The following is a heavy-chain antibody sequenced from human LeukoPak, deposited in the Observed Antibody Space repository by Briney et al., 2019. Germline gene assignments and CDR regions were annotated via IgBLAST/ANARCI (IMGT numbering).Heavy chain of an antibody. J-gene: IGHJ6*02. CDR3: AKTSWDIVVVPAAIYYYYYGMDV. V-gene: IGHV3-23*01. CDR1: GFTFSSYA. D-gene: IGHD2-2*01. Sequence: PGGSLRLSCAASGFTFSSYAMSWVRQAPGKGREWVSAISGSGGSTYYADSVKGRFTISSNNSKNTLYLQMNSLRAEDTAVYYCAKTSWDIVVVPAAIYYYYYGMDVWGQGTTVTVSS. CDR2: ISGSGGST.